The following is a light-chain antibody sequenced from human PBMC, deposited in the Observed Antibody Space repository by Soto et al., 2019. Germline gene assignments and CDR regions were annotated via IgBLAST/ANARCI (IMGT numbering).Light chain of an antibody. V-gene: IGKV3-11*01. CDR1: QYINTR. Sequence: EILLTQSPATLSSFPGDRVTLCCRASQYINTRLAWYQHRPGQAPRLLIYQTSIRAAGIPARFSASGSGTDFTLTISDVQPEDFALYYCHQRQSWPRTFGQGTKVDIK. CDR3: HQRQSWPRT. J-gene: IGKJ1*01. CDR2: QTS.